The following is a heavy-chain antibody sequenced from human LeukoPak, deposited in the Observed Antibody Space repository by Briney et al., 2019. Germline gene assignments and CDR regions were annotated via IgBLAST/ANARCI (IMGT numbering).Heavy chain of an antibody. J-gene: IGHJ4*02. Sequence: GGSLRLSCAASRFTLSNYAMTWVRQAPGKGLEWVSSINAGGYAYYADSVKGRFTISRDNSKNTLYLQMNSLRVEDTAVYYCAKQMSAIVVVVAANDYWGQGTLVTVSS. D-gene: IGHD2-15*01. CDR1: RFTLSNYA. CDR3: AKQMSAIVVVVAANDY. V-gene: IGHV3-23*01. CDR2: INAGGYA.